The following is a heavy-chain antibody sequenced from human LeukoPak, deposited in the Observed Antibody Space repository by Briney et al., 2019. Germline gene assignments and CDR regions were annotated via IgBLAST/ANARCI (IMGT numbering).Heavy chain of an antibody. Sequence: SETLSLTCTVSGGSISSGDYYWSWIRQPPGKGLEWIGYIYYSGSTYYNPSLKSRVTISVDTSKNQFSLKLSSVTAADTAVYYCARVTTYYDFWSGYSGSGFDYWGQGTLVTVSS. CDR2: IYYSGST. J-gene: IGHJ4*02. V-gene: IGHV4-30-4*01. D-gene: IGHD3-3*01. CDR3: ARVTTYYDFWSGYSGSGFDY. CDR1: GGSISSGDYY.